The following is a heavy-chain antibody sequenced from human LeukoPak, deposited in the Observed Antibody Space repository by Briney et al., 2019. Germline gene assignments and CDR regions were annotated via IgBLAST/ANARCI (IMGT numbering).Heavy chain of an antibody. D-gene: IGHD1-26*01. Sequence: GGSLRLSCAASGFTFSSYAMSWVRQAPGKGLEWVSDINGSGGSTYYADSVKGRFTISRDNSENTLYLQMNSLSAEDTAVDYCAKDATQWDHGGYWGQGTLVTVSS. V-gene: IGHV3-23*01. CDR1: GFTFSSYA. CDR3: AKDATQWDHGGY. J-gene: IGHJ4*02. CDR2: INGSGGST.